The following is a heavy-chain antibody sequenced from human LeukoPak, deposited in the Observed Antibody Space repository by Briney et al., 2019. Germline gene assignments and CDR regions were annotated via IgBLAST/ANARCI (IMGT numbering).Heavy chain of an antibody. Sequence: GGSLRLSCAASGFTFSSYWMHWVRQAPGEGLVWVSRINSDGSSTSYADSVKGRFTISRDNAKNTLYLQMNSLRAEDTAVYYCAREVEDAFDIWGQGTMVTVSS. V-gene: IGHV3-74*01. CDR3: AREVEDAFDI. CDR1: GFTFSSYW. J-gene: IGHJ3*02. D-gene: IGHD2-2*01. CDR2: INSDGSST.